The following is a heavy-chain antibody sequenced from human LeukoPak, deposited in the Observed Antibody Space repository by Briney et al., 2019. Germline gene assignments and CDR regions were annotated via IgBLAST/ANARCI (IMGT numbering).Heavy chain of an antibody. V-gene: IGHV4-61*01. Sequence: SQTLSLTCSVSGGSISSGSYYWSWIRQPPGMGLEWIGYIYYSGSTNYNPSLKSRVTISVDTSKNQFSLKLSSLTAADTAVYYCARAVYCGGDCYSGAFDIWGQGTMVTFSS. D-gene: IGHD2-21*02. CDR3: ARAVYCGGDCYSGAFDI. CDR2: IYYSGST. J-gene: IGHJ3*02. CDR1: GGSISSGSYY.